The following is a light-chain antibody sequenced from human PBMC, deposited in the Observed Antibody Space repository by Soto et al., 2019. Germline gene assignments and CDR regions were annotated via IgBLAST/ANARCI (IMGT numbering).Light chain of an antibody. V-gene: IGLV2-14*01. CDR3: TSYTGSSTYV. Sequence: QSALTQPASVSRSPGQSITISCTGTSSDVGYYNYVSWYQQHPGKAPKLMIYDVANRPSGVSNRFSGSKSGNTASLTISGLQAEDEADYYCTSYTGSSTYVFGTGTKVTVL. CDR2: DVA. CDR1: SSDVGYYNY. J-gene: IGLJ1*01.